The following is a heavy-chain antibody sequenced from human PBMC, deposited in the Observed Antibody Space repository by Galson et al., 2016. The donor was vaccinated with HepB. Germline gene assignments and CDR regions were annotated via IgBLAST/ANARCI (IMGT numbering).Heavy chain of an antibody. CDR2: ISYDGSNK. CDR3: AGARDRYGSGGPLDY. CDR1: GFTFSLFA. V-gene: IGHV3-30-3*01. Sequence: SLRLSCAASGFTFSLFAIHWVRQAPGKGLEWVAMISYDGSNKYYADSVKGRFTISRDNPKNTLYLQMDSLRIEDTAIYSCAGARDRYGSGGPLDYWGQGNLVTVSS. D-gene: IGHD3-10*01. J-gene: IGHJ4*02.